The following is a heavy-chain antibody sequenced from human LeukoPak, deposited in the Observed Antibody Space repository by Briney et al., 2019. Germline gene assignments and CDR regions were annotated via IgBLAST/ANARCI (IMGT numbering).Heavy chain of an antibody. V-gene: IGHV1-69*05. D-gene: IGHD2-21*02. CDR3: AICGGDCREYYFDY. J-gene: IGHJ4*02. CDR2: IIPIFGTA. CDR1: GGTFSSYA. Sequence: SVKVSCKASGGTFSSYAISWVRQAPGQGLEWMGGIIPIFGTANYAQKFQGRVTITTDESTSTAYMELGSLRSEDTAVYYCAICGGDCREYYFDYWGQGTLVTVSS.